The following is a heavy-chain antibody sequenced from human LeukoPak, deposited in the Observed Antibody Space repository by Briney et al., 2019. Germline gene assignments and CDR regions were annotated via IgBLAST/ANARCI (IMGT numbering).Heavy chain of an antibody. Sequence: PGGSLRLSCAASGFTFSSYAMSWVRQAPGKGLEWVSAISGSGGSTYYADSVKGRFTISRDNSKNTLYPQMNSLRAEDTAVYYCAKVVRYSSSWYYWGQGTLVTVSS. J-gene: IGHJ4*02. D-gene: IGHD6-13*01. CDR1: GFTFSSYA. V-gene: IGHV3-23*01. CDR2: ISGSGGST. CDR3: AKVVRYSSSWYY.